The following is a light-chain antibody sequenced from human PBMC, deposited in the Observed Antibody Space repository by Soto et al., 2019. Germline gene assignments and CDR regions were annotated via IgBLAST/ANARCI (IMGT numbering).Light chain of an antibody. V-gene: IGKV3-20*01. CDR1: QSVSSSY. CDR3: QRYGTSTPLT. J-gene: IGKJ4*01. CDR2: GAS. Sequence: EVVWAQSPGTLSLSPGDRATLSCRASQSVSSSYLAWYQQKPGQPPRLLIYGASSRATGIPDRFSGSGSGTDFTLTISRLEPEDFAVYYCQRYGTSTPLTFGGGTKVEIK.